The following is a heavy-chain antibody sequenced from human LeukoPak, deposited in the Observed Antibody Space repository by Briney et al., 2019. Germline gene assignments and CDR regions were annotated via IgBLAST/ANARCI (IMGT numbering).Heavy chain of an antibody. CDR1: GYTFTGYY. D-gene: IGHD6-19*01. V-gene: IGHV1-2*02. CDR2: INPNSGGT. J-gene: IGHJ4*02. Sequence: GASVKVSCKASGYTFTGYYMYWVRQAPGQGLEWMGWINPNSGGTNYAQKFQGRVTMTRDTSISTAYMELSRLRSDDTAVYYCARDRTRTGYSSGWYHDYWGQGTLVTVSS. CDR3: ARDRTRTGYSSGWYHDY.